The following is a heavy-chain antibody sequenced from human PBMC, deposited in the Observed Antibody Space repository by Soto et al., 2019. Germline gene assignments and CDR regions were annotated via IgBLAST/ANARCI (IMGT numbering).Heavy chain of an antibody. J-gene: IGHJ4*02. V-gene: IGHV3-23*01. CDR1: GFTFSNYA. CDR3: AKRSLTPAAMKSPFDY. D-gene: IGHD2-2*01. Sequence: EVQLLESGGGLVQPGGSLRLSCAASGFTFSNYAMSWVRQAPGKGLEWVSTISGGGDSTYYADSVKGRFTISRDNSKNTLYLQVNSLRAEDTAAYYCAKRSLTPAAMKSPFDYWSQGTLVTVSS. CDR2: ISGGGDST.